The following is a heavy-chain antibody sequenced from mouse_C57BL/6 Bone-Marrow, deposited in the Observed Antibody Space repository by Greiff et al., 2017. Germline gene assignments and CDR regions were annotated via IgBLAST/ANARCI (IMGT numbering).Heavy chain of an antibody. CDR1: GYAFSSSW. Sequence: VQLQQSGPELVKPGASVKISCKASGYAFSSSWMNWVKQRPGKGLEWIGRIYPGDGDTNYNGKFKGTATLTADKSSSTAYMQLSSLTSEDSAVYFCARSTTMITTKDYFDYWGQGTTRTVTS. CDR3: ARSTTMITTKDYFDY. D-gene: IGHD2-4*01. V-gene: IGHV1-82*01. CDR2: IYPGDGDT. J-gene: IGHJ2*01.